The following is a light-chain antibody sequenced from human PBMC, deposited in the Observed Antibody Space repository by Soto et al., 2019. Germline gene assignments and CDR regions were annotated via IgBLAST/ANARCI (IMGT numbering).Light chain of an antibody. V-gene: IGLV2-14*03. CDR3: SSYTTSSTVI. Sequence: QSALTQPASVSGSPGQSITISCTGTSSDVGDHNYVSWYQQQPGKAPKLMIYAVSNRPSGVSNRFSGSKSGNTASLTISGLQDEDEADYYCSSYTTSSTVIFGGGTKLTVL. CDR1: SSDVGDHNY. CDR2: AVS. J-gene: IGLJ2*01.